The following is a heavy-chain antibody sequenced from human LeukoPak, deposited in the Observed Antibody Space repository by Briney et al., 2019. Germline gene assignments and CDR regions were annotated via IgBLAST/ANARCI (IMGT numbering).Heavy chain of an antibody. J-gene: IGHJ4*02. CDR2: IYYSGTT. V-gene: IGHV4-38-2*02. CDR1: GYSIGSGYY. CDR3: ARDGSGSGSPFDY. Sequence: SETLSLTCTVSGYSIGSGYYWAWIRQPPGKGLEWIGSIYYSGTTYYSPSLKSRVTISLDTPKNQFSLKLSPVTAADTAVYYCARDGSGSGSPFDYWGQGTLVTVSS. D-gene: IGHD3-22*01.